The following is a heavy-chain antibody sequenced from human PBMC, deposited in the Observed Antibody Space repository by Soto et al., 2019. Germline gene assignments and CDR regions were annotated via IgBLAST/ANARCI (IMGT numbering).Heavy chain of an antibody. Sequence: EVQLVQSGAEVKKPGESLKISCKGSGYSFTSYWIGWVRQMPGKGLEWMGIIYPGDSDTRYSPSFQGQVTISADKSISTAYLQWSSLKASDTAMYYCARRAIPHKATPPAYSSSSDWYFDLWGRGTLVTVSS. CDR1: GYSFTSYW. D-gene: IGHD6-6*01. CDR2: IYPGDSDT. J-gene: IGHJ2*01. CDR3: ARRAIPHKATPPAYSSSSDWYFDL. V-gene: IGHV5-51*03.